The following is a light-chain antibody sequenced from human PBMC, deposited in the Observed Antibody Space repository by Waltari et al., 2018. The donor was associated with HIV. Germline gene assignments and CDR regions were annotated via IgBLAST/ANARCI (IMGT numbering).Light chain of an antibody. J-gene: IGLJ3*02. CDR1: SSDVGSYNL. Sequence: QSALTQPASVSGSPGQSITISCTGTSSDVGSYNLVSWYQQPPGKAPKLMIYEVTKRPSGVSNRFSGSKSGNTASLTISGLQAEDEGDYHCCSYAGTSILVFGGGTKLTVL. V-gene: IGLV2-23*02. CDR2: EVT. CDR3: CSYAGTSILV.